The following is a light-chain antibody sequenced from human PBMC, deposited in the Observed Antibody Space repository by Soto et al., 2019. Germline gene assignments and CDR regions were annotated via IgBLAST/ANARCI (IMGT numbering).Light chain of an antibody. J-gene: IGKJ1*01. CDR3: QQYNNWPRT. CDR2: GAS. Sequence: EIVMTQSPATLSVSPGERATISCRASQGVSSNLGWYQQKPGQAPRLLMYGASTRAAGIPARFSGGGSGTEFTLTISSLQSEDFAVYYCQQYNNWPRTFGQGTKVEIK. V-gene: IGKV3-15*01. CDR1: QGVSSN.